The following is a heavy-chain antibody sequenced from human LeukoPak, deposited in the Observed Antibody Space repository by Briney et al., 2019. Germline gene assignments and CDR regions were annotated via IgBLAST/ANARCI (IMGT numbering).Heavy chain of an antibody. Sequence: GGSLRLSCTATGFTFSDYWMSWVRQAPGKGLEWVTNIQQDGSVEYYVDSVKGRFTISRDNAMKSLYLQMNSLRAEDTAVYYCAGGGVVVPAAIHYFDYWGQGTLVTVSS. J-gene: IGHJ4*02. V-gene: IGHV3-7*03. CDR3: AGGGVVVPAAIHYFDY. D-gene: IGHD2-2*02. CDR2: IQQDGSVE. CDR1: GFTFSDYW.